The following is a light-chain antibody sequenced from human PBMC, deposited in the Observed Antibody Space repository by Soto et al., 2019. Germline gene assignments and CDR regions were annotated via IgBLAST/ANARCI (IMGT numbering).Light chain of an antibody. CDR2: AAS. Sequence: DVQMTQSPSSLSASVGDRVTITCQASQDIYNSLNWYHQRPGKAPELLIYAASNLETGVPSRFSGSGSGKDFTFTINGLQPADIATYYCQQYDSLPPTFGPGTKVHIK. CDR1: QDIYNS. V-gene: IGKV1-33*01. J-gene: IGKJ3*01. CDR3: QQYDSLPPT.